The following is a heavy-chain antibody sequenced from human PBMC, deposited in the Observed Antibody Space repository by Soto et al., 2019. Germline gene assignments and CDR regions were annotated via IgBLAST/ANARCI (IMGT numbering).Heavy chain of an antibody. J-gene: IGHJ5*01. CDR1: GGSLSSGGYS. CDR2: IHHSGNT. Sequence: SETLSLTCAVSGGSLSSGGYSWSWIRQPPGKGLEWIGYIHHSGNTDYNPSLKSRVTISVDRSKNQFSLKLSSVTAADTAVYYCARGGNSWYDYWGHGTQVPVSS. D-gene: IGHD6-25*01. V-gene: IGHV4-30-2*01. CDR3: ARGGNSWYDY.